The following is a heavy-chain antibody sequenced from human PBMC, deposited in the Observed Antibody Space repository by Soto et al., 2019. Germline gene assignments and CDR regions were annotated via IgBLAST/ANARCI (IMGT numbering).Heavy chain of an antibody. CDR1: GFIVSNNY. J-gene: IGHJ4*02. Sequence: GGSLRLSCAVSGFIVSNNYMSWVRQAPGKGLEWVSAISYGGGTTYYADSVKGRFTISRDNSKNTLYLQMNSLRAEDTAVYYCAKNPGYYYDSTGYHFDYWGQGTLVTVSS. V-gene: IGHV3-23*01. CDR2: ISYGGGTT. CDR3: AKNPGYYYDSTGYHFDY. D-gene: IGHD3-22*01.